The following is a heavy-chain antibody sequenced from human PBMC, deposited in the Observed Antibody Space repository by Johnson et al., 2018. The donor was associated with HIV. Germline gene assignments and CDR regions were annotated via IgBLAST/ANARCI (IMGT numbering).Heavy chain of an antibody. J-gene: IGHJ3*02. Sequence: QMQLVESGGGVVQPGRSLRLSCAASGFTFSSYAMHWVRQAPGKGLEWVSVISYDGGNKYYADSVKGRFTISRDNSKNTLYLQMNSLRAEDTAVYYCATLNGHAFDIWGQGTMVTVSS. CDR3: ATLNGHAFDI. CDR1: GFTFSSYA. CDR2: ISYDGGNK. V-gene: IGHV3-30*04.